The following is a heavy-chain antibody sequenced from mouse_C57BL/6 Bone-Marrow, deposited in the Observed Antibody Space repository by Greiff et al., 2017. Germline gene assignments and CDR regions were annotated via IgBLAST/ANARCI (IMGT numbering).Heavy chain of an antibody. CDR1: GFNIKDDY. Sequence: QSGAELVRPGASVKLSCTASGFNIKDDYMHWVKQRPEQGLEWIGWIDPENGDTEYASKFQGKATITADTSSNTAYLQLSSLTSEDTAVYYCTTPYDYDDPRGFAYWGQGTLVTVSA. V-gene: IGHV14-4*01. CDR3: TTPYDYDDPRGFAY. J-gene: IGHJ3*01. D-gene: IGHD2-4*01. CDR2: IDPENGDT.